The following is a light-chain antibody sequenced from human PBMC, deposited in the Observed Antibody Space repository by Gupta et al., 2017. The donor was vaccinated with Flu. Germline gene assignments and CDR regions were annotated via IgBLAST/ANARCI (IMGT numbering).Light chain of an antibody. V-gene: IGLV2-14*01. CDR3: SSFTSTSTWV. CDR2: EVS. CDR1: ISDVGAYNY. Sequence: QSAPTQPASVSASPGPSITISCTGTISDVGAYNYVSWYQQYPGKAPKLIIYEVSNRPSGVSNRFSGSKSANTASLTISGLQAEDEANYYCSSFTSTSTWVFGGGTKLTVL. J-gene: IGLJ3*02.